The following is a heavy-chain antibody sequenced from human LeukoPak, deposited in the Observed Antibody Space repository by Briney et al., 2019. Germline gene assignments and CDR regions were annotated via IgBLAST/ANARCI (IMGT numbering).Heavy chain of an antibody. CDR3: ATNPNSYGPDY. J-gene: IGHJ4*02. CDR2: IDPNGGVT. CDR1: GYTFTGRY. Sequence: ASVKVSCKASGYTFTGRYMHWVRQAPGQGLEWMGRIDPNGGVTNLAQKFQGRVTMTRDTSVSTAYMELSGLGSDDTAVYYCATNPNSYGPDYWGQGTLVTVSS. D-gene: IGHD5-18*01. V-gene: IGHV1-2*06.